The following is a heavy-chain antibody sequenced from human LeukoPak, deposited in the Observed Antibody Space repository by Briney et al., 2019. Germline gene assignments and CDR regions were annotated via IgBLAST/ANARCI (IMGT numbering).Heavy chain of an antibody. CDR3: AVTYYDVLTGYFPFDY. D-gene: IGHD3-9*01. Sequence: GASVKVSCKASGYTFTSYGISWVRQAPGQGLEWMGRINPNTGGTYYPQKFQGRATMTRDTSIGTAYMELSRLRSDDTAVFYCAVTYYDVLTGYFPFDYWGQGALVTISS. V-gene: IGHV1-2*06. CDR1: GYTFTSYG. J-gene: IGHJ4*02. CDR2: INPNTGGT.